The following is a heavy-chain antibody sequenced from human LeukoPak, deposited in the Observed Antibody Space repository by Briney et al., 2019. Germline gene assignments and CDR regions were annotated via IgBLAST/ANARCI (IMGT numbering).Heavy chain of an antibody. CDR2: ISNDGSNK. CDR1: GFTFSRYA. Sequence: GGSLRLSSAVSGFTFSRYAMEWVRQAPGKGLEWVAVISNDGSNKHYVDSVKGRFTISRDNPKNTLSLQMNSLRAEDTAVYYCARETLEALDYWGQGTLATVSS. CDR3: ARETLEALDY. J-gene: IGHJ4*02. D-gene: IGHD1-1*01. V-gene: IGHV3-30*04.